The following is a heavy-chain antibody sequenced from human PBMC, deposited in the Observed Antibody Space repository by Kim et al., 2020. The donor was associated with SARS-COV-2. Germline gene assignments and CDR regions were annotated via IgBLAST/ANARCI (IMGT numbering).Heavy chain of an antibody. V-gene: IGHV3-11*04. J-gene: IGHJ6*02. CDR2: ITPTGLTI. CDR3: ARSLQFDEGHYGMDA. Sequence: GGSLRLSCAASGFMFGDYYMSWIRQAPGKGLEWISSITPTGLTIYYADSVTGRFSISRDNASNSLDLQMNSLTAEDTAVYYCARSLQFDEGHYGMDAWG. CDR1: GFMFGDYY. D-gene: IGHD3-10*01.